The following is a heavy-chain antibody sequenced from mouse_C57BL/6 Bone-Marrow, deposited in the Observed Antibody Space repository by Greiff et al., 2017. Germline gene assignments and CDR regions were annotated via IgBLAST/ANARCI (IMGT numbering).Heavy chain of an antibody. V-gene: IGHV5-4*01. CDR1: GFTFSSYA. J-gene: IGHJ4*01. Sequence: VQLKESGGGLVKPGGSLKLSCAASGFTFSSYAMSWVRQTPEKRLEWVATISDGGSYTYYPDNVKGRFTISRANAKNNLYLQMSHLKSEDTAMYYCARDDDYGYAMDYWGQGTSVTVSS. CDR2: ISDGGSYT. CDR3: ARDDDYGYAMDY. D-gene: IGHD2-4*01.